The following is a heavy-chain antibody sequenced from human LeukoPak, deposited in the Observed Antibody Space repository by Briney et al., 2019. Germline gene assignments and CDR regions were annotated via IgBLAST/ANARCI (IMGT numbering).Heavy chain of an antibody. D-gene: IGHD2-15*01. CDR2: INPSGGST. V-gene: IGHV1-46*01. J-gene: IGHJ4*02. Sequence: ASVKVSRKASGYTFTSYYMHWVRQAPGQGLEWMGIINPSGGSTSYAQKFQGRVTMTRDTSTSTVYMELSSLRSEDTAVYYCAREGNQNIVVVVAATGGFDYWGQGTLVTVSS. CDR3: AREGNQNIVVVVAATGGFDY. CDR1: GYTFTSYY.